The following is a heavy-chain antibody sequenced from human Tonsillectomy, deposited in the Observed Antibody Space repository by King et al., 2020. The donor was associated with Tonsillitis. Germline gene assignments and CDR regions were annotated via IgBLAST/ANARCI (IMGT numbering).Heavy chain of an antibody. CDR3: AADKSGTPGYWYWFDP. J-gene: IGHJ5*02. Sequence: QLVQSGAEVKKPGASVKVSCKVSGRSLTSLSMHWVRQTPGKGLEWMGGFDSETGEAIYAQKFQGRVTMTEDTSTDTAYMELSSLRSEDTAVYYCAADKSGTPGYWYWFDPWGQGTLVTVSS. CDR2: FDSETGEA. CDR1: GRSLTSLS. V-gene: IGHV1-24*01. D-gene: IGHD6-13*01.